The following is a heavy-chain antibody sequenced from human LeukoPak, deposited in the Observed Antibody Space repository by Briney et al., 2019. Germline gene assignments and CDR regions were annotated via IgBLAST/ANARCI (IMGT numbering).Heavy chain of an antibody. CDR1: GYSFTGYY. Sequence: GASVKVSRKASGYSFTGYYIHWVRQAPGQGLEWMGWINPNSGGTHYAQKFQGRVTMTRDTSISTAYMELSRLISDDTAVYFCARGVGSSWFDPWGQGTLVTVSS. V-gene: IGHV1-2*02. CDR2: INPNSGGT. CDR3: ARGVGSSWFDP. D-gene: IGHD1-26*01. J-gene: IGHJ5*02.